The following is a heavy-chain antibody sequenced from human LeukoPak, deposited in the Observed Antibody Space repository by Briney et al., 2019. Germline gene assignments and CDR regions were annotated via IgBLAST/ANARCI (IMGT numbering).Heavy chain of an antibody. J-gene: IGHJ2*01. CDR2: IIPIFGTA. CDR3: ARSHSSGYVTWYFDL. CDR1: GGTFSSYA. V-gene: IGHV1-69*05. Sequence: SVKVSCKASGGTFSSYAISWVRQAPGQGLEWMGGIIPIFGTANYAQKFQGRVTITTDESTSTAYMELGSLRSEDTAVYYCARSHSSGYVTWYFDLWGRGTLVTVSS. D-gene: IGHD3-22*01.